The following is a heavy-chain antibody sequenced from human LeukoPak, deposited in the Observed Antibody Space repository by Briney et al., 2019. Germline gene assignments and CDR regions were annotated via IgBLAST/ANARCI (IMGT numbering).Heavy chain of an antibody. CDR1: GFTFSSYW. Sequence: GGSPRLSCAASGFTFSSYWMPWVRHAPGKALVWVSRINSDGSSTSYADSVKGRFTISRDNAKNTLYLQMNSLRAGDTAVYYCARDLVVTAYKFDYWGQGTLVTVSS. CDR2: INSDGSST. CDR3: ARDLVVTAYKFDY. D-gene: IGHD2-21*02. J-gene: IGHJ4*02. V-gene: IGHV3-74*01.